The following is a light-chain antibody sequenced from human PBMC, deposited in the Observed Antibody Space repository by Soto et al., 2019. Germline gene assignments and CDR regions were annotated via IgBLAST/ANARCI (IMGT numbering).Light chain of an antibody. CDR3: SSYTDSSNYV. V-gene: IGLV2-14*01. Sequence: QSALTQPTSVSGSPGQSITIPCTGTSSDLAIYNYVSWYQQQPGKAPKLMIYQVTNRPSGVSNRFSGSRSGNTASLTISGLQAEDEADYYCSSYTDSSNYVFGTRTKLTVL. J-gene: IGLJ1*01. CDR2: QVT. CDR1: SSDLAIYNY.